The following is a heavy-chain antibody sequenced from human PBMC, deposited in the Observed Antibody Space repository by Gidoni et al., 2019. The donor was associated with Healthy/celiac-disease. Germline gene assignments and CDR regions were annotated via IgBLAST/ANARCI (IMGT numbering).Heavy chain of an antibody. CDR3: ARGVTMVRGVISIPPYYYYYYMDV. Sequence: QVQLVQSGAEVTKPGSSVKVSCKASGGTFSSYAISWVRQAPGQGLEWMGGIIPIFGTANYAQKCQGRVTITADKSTSTAYMELSSLRSEDTAVYYCARGVTMVRGVISIPPYYYYYYMDVWGKGTTVTVSS. CDR2: IIPIFGTA. J-gene: IGHJ6*03. CDR1: GGTFSSYA. V-gene: IGHV1-69*06. D-gene: IGHD3-10*01.